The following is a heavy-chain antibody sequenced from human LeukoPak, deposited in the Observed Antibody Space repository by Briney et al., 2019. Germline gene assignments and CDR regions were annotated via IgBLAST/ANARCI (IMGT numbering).Heavy chain of an antibody. J-gene: IGHJ4*02. Sequence: GGSLRLPCAASGFTFSSYAMSWVRQAPGKGLEWVSAISGSGGSTYYADSVKGRFTISRDNSKNTLYLQMNSLRAEDTAVYYCARDSPYCGGNCYSGGIDYWGQGTLVTVSS. D-gene: IGHD2-21*01. CDR1: GFTFSSYA. V-gene: IGHV3-23*01. CDR3: ARDSPYCGGNCYSGGIDY. CDR2: ISGSGGST.